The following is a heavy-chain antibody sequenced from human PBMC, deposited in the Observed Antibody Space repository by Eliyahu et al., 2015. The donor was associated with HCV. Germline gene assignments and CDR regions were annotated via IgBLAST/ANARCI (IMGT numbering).Heavy chain of an antibody. Sequence: QITLKESGPTLVKPTQTLTLTCSFSGFSLSTSGVGVGWIRQPPGKALEWLALIXWDDVKRYSPSMGTRLTVTKDTSRSQVVLTMTNVAPVDTATYFCAHRASGYDGDFLYYFDYWGHGTPVTVSS. V-gene: IGHV2-5*02. J-gene: IGHJ4*01. CDR3: AHRASGYDGDFLYYFDY. CDR1: GFSLSTSGVG. CDR2: IXWDDVK. D-gene: IGHD4-17*01.